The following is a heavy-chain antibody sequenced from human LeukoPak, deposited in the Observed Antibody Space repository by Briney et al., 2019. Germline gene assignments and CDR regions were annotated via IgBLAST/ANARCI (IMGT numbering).Heavy chain of an antibody. D-gene: IGHD6-13*01. V-gene: IGHV3-21*01. J-gene: IGHJ4*02. CDR2: ISGSSSYI. CDR3: ARDLTLDSSPYYFDY. CDR1: GFTFSSYS. Sequence: PGGSLRLSCAASGFTFSSYSMNWVRQAPGKGLEWVSSISGSSSYIYYADSVRGRFTISRDNAKNSVYLQMNSLRVEDTAVYYCARDLTLDSSPYYFDYWGQGTLVTVSS.